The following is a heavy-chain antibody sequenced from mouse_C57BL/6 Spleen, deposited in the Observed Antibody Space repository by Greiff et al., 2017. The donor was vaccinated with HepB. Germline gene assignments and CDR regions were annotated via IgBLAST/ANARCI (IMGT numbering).Heavy chain of an antibody. V-gene: IGHV3-6*01. CDR3: AREGEYDGRSSWFAY. CDR1: GYSITSGYY. CDR2: ISYDGSN. D-gene: IGHD2-14*01. Sequence: ESGPGLVKPSQSLSLTCSVTGYSITSGYYWNWIRQFPGNKLEWMGYISYDGSNNYNPSLKNRISITRDTSKNQFFLKLNSVTTEDTATYYCAREGEYDGRSSWFAYWGQGTLVTVSA. J-gene: IGHJ3*01.